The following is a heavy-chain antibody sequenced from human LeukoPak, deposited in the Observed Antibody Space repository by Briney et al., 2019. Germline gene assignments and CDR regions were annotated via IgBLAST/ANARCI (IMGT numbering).Heavy chain of an antibody. D-gene: IGHD3-22*01. V-gene: IGHV4-38-2*01. J-gene: IGHJ6*03. Sequence: SETLSLTCAVSGYSISNGYYWVWIRQPPGKGLEWIGSIYHSGSTYYNPSLKSRVTISVDTSKNQFSLKLSSVTAADTAVYYCARHLVSYYDSSGYWYYYYYYMDVWGKGTTVTVSS. CDR1: GYSISNGYY. CDR3: ARHLVSYYDSSGYWYYYYYYMDV. CDR2: IYHSGST.